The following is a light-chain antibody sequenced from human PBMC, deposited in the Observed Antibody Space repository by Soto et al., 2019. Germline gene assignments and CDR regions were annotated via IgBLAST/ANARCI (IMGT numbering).Light chain of an antibody. V-gene: IGKV3-11*01. Sequence: EIVLTQSPATLSFSPGERATLSCRASQSVSSYLAWYQQKPGQAPRLLIYDASNRATGIPARFSGSGSGTDFTLTISSLEPEDFAVYYCQQRSNGPPITFGQGTRLEIK. CDR2: DAS. J-gene: IGKJ5*01. CDR1: QSVSSY. CDR3: QQRSNGPPIT.